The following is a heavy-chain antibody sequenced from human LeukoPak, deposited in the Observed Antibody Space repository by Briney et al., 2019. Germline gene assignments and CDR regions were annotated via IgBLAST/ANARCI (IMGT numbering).Heavy chain of an antibody. Sequence: ASVKVSCKVSGYTLTELSMHWVRQAPGKGLEWMGGFDPEDGETIYAQKFRGRVTMTEDTSTDTAYMELSSLRSEDTAVYYCATGNTLLYYFDYWGQGTLVTVSS. J-gene: IGHJ4*02. CDR2: FDPEDGET. V-gene: IGHV1-24*01. CDR3: ATGNTLLYYFDY. D-gene: IGHD2-15*01. CDR1: GYTLTELS.